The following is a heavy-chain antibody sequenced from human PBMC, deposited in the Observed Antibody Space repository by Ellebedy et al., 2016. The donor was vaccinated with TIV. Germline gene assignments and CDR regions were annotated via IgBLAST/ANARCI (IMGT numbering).Heavy chain of an antibody. V-gene: IGHV5-51*01. CDR2: IYPGGSTT. J-gene: IGHJ4*02. Sequence: KVSCKASGYSFTNYWIAWVRQMPGKGLAWMGTIYPGGSTTRYSPSFQGQVTMSADKSVITAYLQWSRLKASDTAMYYCARRAAVSGLYYFDNWGQGTLVTVSS. D-gene: IGHD6-19*01. CDR3: ARRAAVSGLYYFDN. CDR1: GYSFTNYW.